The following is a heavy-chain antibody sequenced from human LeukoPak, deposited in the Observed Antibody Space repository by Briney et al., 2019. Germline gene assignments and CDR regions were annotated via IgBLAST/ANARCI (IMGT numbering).Heavy chain of an antibody. V-gene: IGHV4-59*01. CDR2: ITHSGGT. CDR3: ARPSVYATNWYEP. D-gene: IGHD5/OR15-5a*01. CDR1: CAHIKRFN. Sequence: SETVSHTYTVSCAHIKRFNGKETRQPPGQGLEWLGYITHSGGTNYNPSLKSRITISMDTSKNHFSLKLTSVTAADTAFYYCARPSVYATNWYEPRGQGILVTVSS. J-gene: IGHJ5*01.